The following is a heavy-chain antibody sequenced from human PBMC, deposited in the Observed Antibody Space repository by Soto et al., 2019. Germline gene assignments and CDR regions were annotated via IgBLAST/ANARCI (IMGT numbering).Heavy chain of an antibody. V-gene: IGHV1-8*01. Sequence: GASVKVSCKASGYTFTSYDINWVRQATGQGLEWMGWMNPNSGNTGYAQKFQGRVTMTSDTSTSTVYMELSSLRAYDPVVYYCARVVVPTTATTSNWFDPWGQGTLVTVSS. CDR1: GYTFTSYD. D-gene: IGHD4-17*01. J-gene: IGHJ5*02. CDR2: MNPNSGNT. CDR3: ARVVVPTTATTSNWFDP.